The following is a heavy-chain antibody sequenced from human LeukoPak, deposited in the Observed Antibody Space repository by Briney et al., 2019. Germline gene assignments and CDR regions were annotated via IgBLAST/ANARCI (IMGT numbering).Heavy chain of an antibody. CDR1: GFTFSSYW. D-gene: IGHD2-15*01. CDR3: ASAPTPWSSGEVSHYYYYYYMDV. Sequence: PGGSLRLSCAASGFTFSSYWMSWVRQAPGKGLEWVANIKQDGSEKYYVDSVKGRFTISRDNAKNSLYLQMNSLRAEDTAVYYCASAPTPWSSGEVSHYYYYYYMDVWGKGTTVTVSS. V-gene: IGHV3-7*01. CDR2: IKQDGSEK. J-gene: IGHJ6*03.